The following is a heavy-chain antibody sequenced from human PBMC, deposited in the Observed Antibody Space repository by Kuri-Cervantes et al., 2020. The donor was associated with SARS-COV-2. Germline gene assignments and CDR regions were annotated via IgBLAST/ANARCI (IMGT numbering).Heavy chain of an antibody. J-gene: IGHJ4*02. CDR1: GGTFSSYA. CDR2: IIPIFGTA. CDR3: ARSLRTIFGVVIAIDY. D-gene: IGHD3-3*01. Sequence: SVKVSCKASGGTFSSYAISWVRQAPGQGLEWMGGIIPIFGTANYAQKFQGRVTITADESTSTAYMELRSLRSDDTAVYYCARSLRTIFGVVIAIDYWGQGTLVTVSS. V-gene: IGHV1-69*13.